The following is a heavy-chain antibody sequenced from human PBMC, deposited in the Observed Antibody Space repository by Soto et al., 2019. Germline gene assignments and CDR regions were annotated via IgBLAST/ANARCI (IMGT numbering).Heavy chain of an antibody. D-gene: IGHD3-22*01. J-gene: IGHJ4*02. V-gene: IGHV3-11*01. CDR3: ARDRGYYDSSGYFDY. CDR2: ISSSDNII. CDR1: GFTFSDYY. Sequence: PWGSLRLSCAASGFTFSDYYMSWIRQAPGKGLEWVSYISSSDNIIYYADSVKGRFTTSRDNAKNSLYLQMNSLRAEDTAVYYCARDRGYYDSSGYFDYWGQGTLVTVSS.